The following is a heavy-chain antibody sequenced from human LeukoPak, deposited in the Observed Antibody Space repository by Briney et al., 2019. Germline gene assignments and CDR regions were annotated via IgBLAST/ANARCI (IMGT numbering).Heavy chain of an antibody. CDR3: ARLGVGATRDAFDI. J-gene: IGHJ3*02. V-gene: IGHV3-20*04. CDR1: VFPFDDYG. Sequence: GGSLRLSCAASVFPFDDYGMRWVRHATGGGVEWVSGLNWNGGCAGYAHSVTGRFTISRDNAKNSLYLQMNSLRAEDTALYYCARLGVGATRDAFDIWGQGTMVTVSS. D-gene: IGHD1-26*01. CDR2: LNWNGGCA.